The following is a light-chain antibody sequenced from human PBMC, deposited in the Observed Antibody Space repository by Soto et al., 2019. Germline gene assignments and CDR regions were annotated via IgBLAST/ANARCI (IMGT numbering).Light chain of an antibody. Sequence: QSALTQPPSVSGAPGQRVTISCTGNNSNLGAGYDVHWYQQLPGAAPKLVIFGNRNRPSGVPERFSGSKSGTSASRAITGLQAEDEADYYCQAYDYSLTAFVFGGGTKVTVL. CDR2: GNR. V-gene: IGLV1-40*01. CDR1: NSNLGAGYD. CDR3: QAYDYSLTAFV. J-gene: IGLJ3*02.